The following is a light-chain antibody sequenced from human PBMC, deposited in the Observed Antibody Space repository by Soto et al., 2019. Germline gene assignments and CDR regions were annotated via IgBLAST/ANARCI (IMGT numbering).Light chain of an antibody. Sequence: EIVLTQSPGTLSLSPGERATLSCRASQSVSNNYLAWYQQKPGQAPRLLIYGASNRATGIPDRFSGSGSGTDFTLTISRLEPEHLGVYYCQQDSSWPLTFGGGTKVDIK. CDR1: QSVSNNY. J-gene: IGKJ4*01. V-gene: IGKV3-20*01. CDR3: QQDSSWPLT. CDR2: GAS.